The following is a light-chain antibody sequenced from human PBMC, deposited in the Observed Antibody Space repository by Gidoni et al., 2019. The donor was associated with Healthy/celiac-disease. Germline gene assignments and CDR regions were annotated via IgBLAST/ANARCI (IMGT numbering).Light chain of an antibody. J-gene: IGKJ2*01. V-gene: IGKV1-5*01. Sequence: DSEMTQSRSTLSASVGVRVTITCRASQSISSWLAWYQPKPGKAPKLLIYDASSLESGVPSRFSGSGSGTEFTLTIISLQPDDFATYYCQQYNSYSTYTFGQGTKLEIK. CDR1: QSISSW. CDR3: QQYNSYSTYT. CDR2: DAS.